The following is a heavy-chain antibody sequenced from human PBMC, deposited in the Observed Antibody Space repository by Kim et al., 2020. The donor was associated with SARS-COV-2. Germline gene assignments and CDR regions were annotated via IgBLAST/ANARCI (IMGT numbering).Heavy chain of an antibody. J-gene: IGHJ3*02. D-gene: IGHD6-19*01. Sequence: KGRFTISRDNAKNSLYLQMSSLRAEDTALYYCAKGLSPYSSGWYGDAFDIWGQGTMVTVSS. CDR3: AKGLSPYSSGWYGDAFDI. V-gene: IGHV3-9*01.